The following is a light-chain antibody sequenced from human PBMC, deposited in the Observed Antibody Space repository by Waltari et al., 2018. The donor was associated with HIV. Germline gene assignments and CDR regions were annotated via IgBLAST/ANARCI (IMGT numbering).Light chain of an antibody. CDR1: QRVTSNY. CDR3: QHYVTSPFD. Sequence: EIVLTQSPGTLSLSPGERATLSCRASQRVTSNYLAWYQHKPGQAPRLLISGASTRATGIPDRFSGSGSGTDFTLTISRLEPEDFAVYYCQHYVTSPFDFGPGTKVDIK. J-gene: IGKJ3*01. V-gene: IGKV3-20*01. CDR2: GAS.